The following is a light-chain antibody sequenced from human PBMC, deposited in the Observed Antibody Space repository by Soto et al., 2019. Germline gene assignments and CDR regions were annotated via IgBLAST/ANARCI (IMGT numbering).Light chain of an antibody. CDR2: GAS. CDR1: QSVSSSY. Sequence: EIVLTQSPGTLSLSPGERATLSCRASQSVSSSYLAWYQQKPGQAPRLLIYGASSRATGIPDRFSGSGSGTDFTRTISRLEPEDFAVYYCQQYGSSPPTFGPGNKVDIK. V-gene: IGKV3-20*01. J-gene: IGKJ3*01. CDR3: QQYGSSPPT.